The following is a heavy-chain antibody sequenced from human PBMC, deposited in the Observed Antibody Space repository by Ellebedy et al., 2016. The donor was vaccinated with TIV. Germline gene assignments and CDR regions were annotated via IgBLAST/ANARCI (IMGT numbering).Heavy chain of an antibody. Sequence: PGGSLRLSCAASGFTFSSYGMHWVRQAPGKGLEWVAVISYDGSNKYYADSVKGRFTISRDNSKNTLYLQMNSLRAEDTAVYYCAKAPFAGYYDSSGSPIWGQGTMVTVSS. V-gene: IGHV3-30*18. D-gene: IGHD3-22*01. J-gene: IGHJ3*02. CDR2: ISYDGSNK. CDR3: AKAPFAGYYDSSGSPI. CDR1: GFTFSSYG.